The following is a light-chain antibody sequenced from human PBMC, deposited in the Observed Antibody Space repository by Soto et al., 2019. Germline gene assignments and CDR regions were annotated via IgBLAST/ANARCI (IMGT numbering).Light chain of an antibody. CDR2: WAS. CDR3: QHRSNWLA. V-gene: IGKV4-1*01. J-gene: IGKJ4*01. Sequence: DIVMTQSPDSLAVSLGERATINCKSSQSVLYSSNNKNYLAWYQQKPGQPPKLLIYWASTRESGVPDRFSGSGSGTDFTLTISSLQAEDFAVYYCQHRSNWLAFGGGTKVEIK. CDR1: QSVLYSSNNKNY.